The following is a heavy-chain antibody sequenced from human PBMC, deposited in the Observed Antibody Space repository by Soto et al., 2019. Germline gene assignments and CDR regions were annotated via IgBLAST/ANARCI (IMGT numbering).Heavy chain of an antibody. CDR1: GFTFSRYT. V-gene: IGHV3-23*01. CDR3: AKDEVPDGAWAFDY. Sequence: GGSLRLSCAASGFTFSRYTMSWVRQVLGKGLEWVSGINGGDGPTYYAKSVKGRFTISRDNSQNTLYLQMNSLRAEDTAIYYCAKDEVPDGAWAFDYWGQGTLVTAPQ. D-gene: IGHD2-2*01. CDR2: INGGDGPT. J-gene: IGHJ4*02.